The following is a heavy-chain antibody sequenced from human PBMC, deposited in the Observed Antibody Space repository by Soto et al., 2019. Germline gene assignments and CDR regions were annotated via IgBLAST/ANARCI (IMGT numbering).Heavy chain of an antibody. D-gene: IGHD2-2*01. CDR2: IYYSGST. J-gene: IGHJ6*03. CDR1: GGSISSSSYY. V-gene: IGHV4-39*01. Sequence: SETLSLSCTVSGGSISSSSYYWGWIRQPPGKGLEWIGSIYYSGSTYYNPSLKSRVTISVDTSKNQFSLKLSSVTAADTAVYYCARGYCSSISCHATRYYYYLDVWGKGTTVTVSS. CDR3: ARGYCSSISCHATRYYYYLDV.